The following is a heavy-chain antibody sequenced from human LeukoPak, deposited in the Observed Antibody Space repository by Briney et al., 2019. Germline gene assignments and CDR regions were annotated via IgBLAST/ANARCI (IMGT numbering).Heavy chain of an antibody. CDR3: ARVWGETYYYGSGSSYLFDP. Sequence: KPSETLSLTCTVWGGSISSYYWSWLRQPAGKGREWVGRIYTSGRTNYNPSLKSRVTMSVDTSTNQFSLKLSSVTAADTAVYYCARVWGETYYYGSGSSYLFDPWGQGTLVTVSS. D-gene: IGHD3-10*01. CDR1: GGSISSYY. V-gene: IGHV4-4*07. CDR2: IYTSGRT. J-gene: IGHJ5*02.